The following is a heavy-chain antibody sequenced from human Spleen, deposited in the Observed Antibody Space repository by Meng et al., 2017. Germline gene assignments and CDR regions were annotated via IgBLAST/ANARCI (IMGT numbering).Heavy chain of an antibody. CDR1: GFTFSNAW. CDR3: SGHVDY. J-gene: IGHJ4*01. Sequence: VHLVESGGRFVNLGGSLKLSCAASGFTFSNAWMTWVRQAPGKGLEWIGRMKSNVDGGTVDYAAAVKGRFFISRDDSENTFYLQMNSLKTEDTAVYYCSGHVDYWGHGTLVTVSS. CDR2: MKSNVDGGTV. V-gene: IGHV3-15*01.